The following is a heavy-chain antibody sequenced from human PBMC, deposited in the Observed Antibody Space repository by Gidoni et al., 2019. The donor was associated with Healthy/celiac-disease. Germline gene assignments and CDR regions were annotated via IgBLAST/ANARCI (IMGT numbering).Heavy chain of an antibody. V-gene: IGHV1-46*01. Sequence: QVQLVQSGAEVKKPGASVKVSCKASGYTFTSYYMHWVRQAPVQGLEWMGIINPSGGSTSYAKKFQGRVTMTRDTSTSTVYMELSSLRSEDTAVYYCARARRIAVAGTRPYYYYGMDVWGQGTTVTVSS. J-gene: IGHJ6*02. D-gene: IGHD6-19*01. CDR1: GYTFTSYY. CDR3: ARARRIAVAGTRPYYYYGMDV. CDR2: INPSGGST.